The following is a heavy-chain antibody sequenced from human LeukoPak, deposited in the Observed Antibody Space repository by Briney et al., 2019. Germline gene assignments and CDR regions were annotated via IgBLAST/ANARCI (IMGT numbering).Heavy chain of an antibody. CDR2: VYTSGSP. V-gene: IGHV4-4*07. CDR3: ARVGGPVPAALEDAFDL. CDR1: GASISAYY. D-gene: IGHD2-15*01. Sequence: SETLSLTCNVSGASISAYYWSWIRHSAGGRLEFIGRVYTSGSPDHNPSFKSRVTMSADTSKNQFSLKLRSVTAADTALYYCARVGGPVPAALEDAFDLWGQGTLVTVSS. J-gene: IGHJ3*01.